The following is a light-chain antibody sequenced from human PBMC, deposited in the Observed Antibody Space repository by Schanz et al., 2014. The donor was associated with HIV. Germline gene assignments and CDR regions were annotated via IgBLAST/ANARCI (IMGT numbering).Light chain of an antibody. Sequence: DIQMTQSPSTLSASVGDRVTITCRASQSISSWLAWYQQKPGKAPKVLIYKASTLESGVPSRFSGSGSGTEFTLTISSLQPEDFATYYCLQYKSYPPTFGGGTKVEIK. V-gene: IGKV1-5*03. J-gene: IGKJ4*01. CDR3: LQYKSYPPT. CDR2: KAS. CDR1: QSISSW.